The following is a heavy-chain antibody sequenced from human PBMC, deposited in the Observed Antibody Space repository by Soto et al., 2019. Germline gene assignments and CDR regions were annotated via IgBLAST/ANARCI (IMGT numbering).Heavy chain of an antibody. Sequence: GESLKISCKGSGYSFTTYWISWVRQMPGKGLEWMGRIDPSDSYTNYSPSFQGHVTISADKSISTAYLQWSSLKASDTAMYYCARIKSSSWSHDAFDIWGQGTMVTVSS. J-gene: IGHJ3*02. CDR2: IDPSDSYT. D-gene: IGHD6-13*01. CDR1: GYSFTTYW. V-gene: IGHV5-10-1*01. CDR3: ARIKSSSWSHDAFDI.